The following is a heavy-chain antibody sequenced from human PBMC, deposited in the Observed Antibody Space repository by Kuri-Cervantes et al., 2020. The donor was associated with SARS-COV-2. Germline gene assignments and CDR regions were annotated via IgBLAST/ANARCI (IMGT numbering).Heavy chain of an antibody. J-gene: IGHJ4*02. Sequence: GESLKISCAASGFTFSSYSMNWVRQAPGKGLEWVSSISSSSSYIYYADSVKGRFTISRDNAKNSLYLQMNSLRAEDTAVYYCARFGYDFWSGYYYFDYWGQGTLVTVSS. CDR2: ISSSSSYI. V-gene: IGHV3-21*01. CDR3: ARFGYDFWSGYYYFDY. CDR1: GFTFSSYS. D-gene: IGHD3-3*01.